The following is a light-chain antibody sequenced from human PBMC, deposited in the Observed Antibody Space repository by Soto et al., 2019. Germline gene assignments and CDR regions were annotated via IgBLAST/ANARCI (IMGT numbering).Light chain of an antibody. CDR2: DVN. J-gene: IGLJ2*01. CDR1: SSDVGGYNY. Sequence: QSALTQPASVSGSPGQSITISCIGTSSDVGGYNYVSWYQQSPGTVPKLMIYDVNNRPSGVSNRFSGSKSGNTASLTISGLQAEDEADYYCSSYSTCSPLVVFGGGTKLTVL. V-gene: IGLV2-14*01. CDR3: SSYSTCSPLVV.